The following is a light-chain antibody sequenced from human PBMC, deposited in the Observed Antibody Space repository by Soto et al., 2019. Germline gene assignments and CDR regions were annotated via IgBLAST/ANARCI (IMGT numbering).Light chain of an antibody. CDR1: QNVSSSY. CDR2: GAT. V-gene: IGKV3-20*01. Sequence: EIVLTQSPGTLSLSPGERATLSFRASQNVSSSYLAWYQQKPGQAPRLLIYGATSRATGIPDRFSGSGSGRDFTLTISRLEPEDFAVYYCQQFGSSPWTFGQGTKVEIK. CDR3: QQFGSSPWT. J-gene: IGKJ1*01.